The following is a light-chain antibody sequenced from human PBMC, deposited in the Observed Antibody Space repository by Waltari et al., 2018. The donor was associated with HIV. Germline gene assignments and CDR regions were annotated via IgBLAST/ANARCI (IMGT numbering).Light chain of an antibody. CDR2: DVY. CDR1: SSAVGAYHY. Sequence: QSALTQPASVSGSPGQSITISCTGTSSAVGAYHYAPWYQQHPGKVPKLLIYDVYMRPSRISNRFSGSKSGNTASLTISGLRDEDEADYYCASFTSGRLNVFGTGTKVTVL. J-gene: IGLJ1*01. V-gene: IGLV2-14*03. CDR3: ASFTSGRLNV.